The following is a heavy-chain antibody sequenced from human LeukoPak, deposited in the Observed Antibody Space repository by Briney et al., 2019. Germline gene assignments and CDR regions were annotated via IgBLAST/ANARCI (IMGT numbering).Heavy chain of an antibody. CDR2: LSYSGRT. CDR3: ARQGDSGYDYFHY. D-gene: IGHD5-12*01. CDR1: GDSISISSYF. V-gene: IGHV4-39*01. Sequence: PSETLSLTCTVSGDSISISSYFWGWIRQSPGKGLQWIGTLSYSGRTSYNPSLKSRVTISVDTYKNQFSLTLSSVTAADTAVYYCARQGDSGYDYFHYWGQGILVTVSS. J-gene: IGHJ4*02.